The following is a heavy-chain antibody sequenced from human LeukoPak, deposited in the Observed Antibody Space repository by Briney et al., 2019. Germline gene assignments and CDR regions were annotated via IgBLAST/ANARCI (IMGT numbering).Heavy chain of an antibody. J-gene: IGHJ4*02. D-gene: IGHD4-17*01. V-gene: IGHV3-48*02. Sequence: PGGSLRLFCTASGFTFSSYSMNWVRQAPGHWLESVSYISSSSSMIYHVDSVKGRFTISRDNAKNSLYLQMNSLRDEDTAVYYCVRAEDGDYHPGDYWGQGTLVTVSS. CDR3: VRAEDGDYHPGDY. CDR2: ISSSSSMI. CDR1: GFTFSSYS.